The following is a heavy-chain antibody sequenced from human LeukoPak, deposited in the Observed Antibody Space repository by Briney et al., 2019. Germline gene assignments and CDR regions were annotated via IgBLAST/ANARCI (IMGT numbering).Heavy chain of an antibody. CDR1: GDSVSTNSAA. Sequence: SQTLSLTCAISGDSVSTNSAAWIWIRQSPLRGLEWLGRTYYRSKWYNDYAVSVKSRITINPDTSKNQFSLQLNSVTPEDTAVYYCARGRSSTFDIWGQGTMVIVSS. J-gene: IGHJ3*02. CDR2: TYYRSKWYN. CDR3: ARGRSSTFDI. V-gene: IGHV6-1*01.